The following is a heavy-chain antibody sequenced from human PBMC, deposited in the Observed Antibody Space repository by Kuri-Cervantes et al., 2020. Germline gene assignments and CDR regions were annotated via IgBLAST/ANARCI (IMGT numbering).Heavy chain of an antibody. Sequence: SETLSLTCAVYGGSFSGYYWSWIRQPPGKGLEWIGEINHSGSTNYNPSLKSRVTISVDTSKNQFSLKLSSVTAADTAVYYCARQYYDRGGGFDIWGQGTLVTVSS. J-gene: IGHJ3*02. D-gene: IGHD3-10*02. V-gene: IGHV4-34*01. CDR3: ARQYYDRGGGFDI. CDR2: INHSGST. CDR1: GGSFSGYY.